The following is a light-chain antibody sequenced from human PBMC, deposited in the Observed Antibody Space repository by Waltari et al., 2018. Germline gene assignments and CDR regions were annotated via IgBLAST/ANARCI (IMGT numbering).Light chain of an antibody. CDR1: YSVSSH. CDR3: QQYNNWWWT. CDR2: GAS. J-gene: IGKJ1*01. Sequence: ELEMMQSPAPLSVSPGERATLSSRACYSVSSHLAWYQQTPGQAPRLLIYGASTRATGIPARFSGSGSGTEFTLTISSMQSEYFAVYYCQQYNNWWWTFGQWTKVEIK. V-gene: IGKV3-15*01.